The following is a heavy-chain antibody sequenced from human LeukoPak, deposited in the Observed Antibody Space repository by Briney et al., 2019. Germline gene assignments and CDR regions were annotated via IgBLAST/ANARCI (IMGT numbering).Heavy chain of an antibody. CDR2: INPNSGGT. J-gene: IGHJ1*01. CDR1: GCTFTGHY. CDR3: ARDPGIAARPGYFQH. V-gene: IGHV1-2*06. D-gene: IGHD6-6*01. Sequence: ASVKVSCKASGCTFTGHYMHWVRQAPGQGLEWMGRINPNSGGTNYAQKFQGRVTMTRDTSISTAYMELSRLRSDDTAVYYCARDPGIAARPGYFQHWGQGTLVTVSS.